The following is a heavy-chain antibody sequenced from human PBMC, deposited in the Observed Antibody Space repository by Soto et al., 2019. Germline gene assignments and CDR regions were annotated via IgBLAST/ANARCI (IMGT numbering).Heavy chain of an antibody. J-gene: IGHJ4*02. Sequence: LRLSCAAPGFSFRTYSLNWVRLSPGKGLAWVSSIDYFGSQLFYADSVKGRFTISRDNTKTSLFLQMTSLRVEYTAVYYCTRGAVGAKTLSYFFNFWGQGAQVTVSS. V-gene: IGHV3-21*01. D-gene: IGHD1-26*01. CDR3: TRGAVGAKTLSYFFNF. CDR1: GFSFRTYS. CDR2: IDYFGSQL.